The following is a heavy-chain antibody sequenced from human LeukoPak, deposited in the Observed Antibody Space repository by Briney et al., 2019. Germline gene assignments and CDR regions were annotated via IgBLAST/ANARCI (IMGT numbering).Heavy chain of an antibody. CDR3: ARAANFHYFDYLFDF. V-gene: IGHV1-2*02. D-gene: IGHD4-17*01. CDR2: INPNGGGT. Sequence: GASVKVSCKASGYTFTGSYMHWLRHAPGEGLEWMGWINPNGGGTIYAQNFQGRVIMTRDTSISTAYMELSRLTSDDTSVYYCARAANFHYFDYLFDFWGQGTLVTVSS. J-gene: IGHJ4*02. CDR1: GYTFTGSY.